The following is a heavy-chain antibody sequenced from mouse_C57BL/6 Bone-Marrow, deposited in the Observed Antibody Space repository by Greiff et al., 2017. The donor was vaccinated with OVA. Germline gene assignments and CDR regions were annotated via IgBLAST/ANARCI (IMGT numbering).Heavy chain of an antibody. J-gene: IGHJ3*01. CDR1: GYTFTSYG. CDR3: ARPYYDFFAY. CDR2: IYPRSGNT. Sequence: VQLQQSGAELARPGASVKLSCKASGYTFTSYGISWVKQRPGPGLAWIGEIYPRSGNTYYNEKFKGKATLTADKSSSTAYMELRSLTSEDSAVYFCARPYYDFFAYWGQGTLVTVSA. V-gene: IGHV1-81*01. D-gene: IGHD2-4*01.